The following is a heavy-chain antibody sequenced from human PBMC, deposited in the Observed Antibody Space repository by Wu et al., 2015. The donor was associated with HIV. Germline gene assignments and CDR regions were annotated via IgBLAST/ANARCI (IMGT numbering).Heavy chain of an antibody. J-gene: IGHJ3*02. D-gene: IGHD3-22*01. V-gene: IGHV1-69*13. CDR2: IIPIFGTA. CDR3: ARAYYYDSSGYWAFDI. CDR1: GGTFSSYA. Sequence: QVQLVQSGAEVKKPGASVKVSCKASGGTFSSYAISWVRQAPGQGLEWMGRIIPIFGTANYAQKFQGRVTITADESTSTAYMELSSLRSEDTAVYYCARAYYYDSSGYWAFDIWGQGTMVTVSS.